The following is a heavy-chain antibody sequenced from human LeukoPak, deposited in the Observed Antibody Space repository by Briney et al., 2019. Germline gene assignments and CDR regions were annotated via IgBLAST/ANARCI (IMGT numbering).Heavy chain of an antibody. CDR2: IDSGSSTI. D-gene: IGHD1-26*01. CDR3: ARWSPQSYGKYYLDS. Sequence: GGSLRLSCAASGSTFSTYSMNWVRQAPGEGLEWVSYIDSGSSTIYYADSVKGRFTISRDNAKNSLYLQMNSLSAEDTAVYYCARWSPQSYGKYYLDSWGQGTLVTVSS. CDR1: GSTFSTYS. V-gene: IGHV3-48*04. J-gene: IGHJ4*02.